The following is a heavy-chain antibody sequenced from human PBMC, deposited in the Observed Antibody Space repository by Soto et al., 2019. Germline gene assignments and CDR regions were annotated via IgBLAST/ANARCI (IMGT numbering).Heavy chain of an antibody. D-gene: IGHD2-21*02. CDR3: ALEPTGTAGFDY. CDR2: IDLDIGDT. J-gene: IGHJ4*02. CDR1: GHTFTGHH. V-gene: IGHV1-2*02. Sequence: ASVKVSCKASGHTFTGHHMHWVRQAPGQGLEWMGLIDLDIGDTKYAQKFQGRVTSTSDTSITTAYMELRGLRSDDTAVYYCALEPTGTAGFDYWDQGTLVTVSS.